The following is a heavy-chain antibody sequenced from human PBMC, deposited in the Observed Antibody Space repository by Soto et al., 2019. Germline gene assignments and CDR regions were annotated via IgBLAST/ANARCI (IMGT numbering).Heavy chain of an antibody. D-gene: IGHD4-4*01. CDR3: TKDAYRRGMNNWFDP. CDR1: GFDFRDYT. Sequence: ELHMVESGGSVVQPGGSLTISCQASGFDFRDYTLHWVRHSPGKGLEWISLISWDGSTDHGGSVQGRFTTSRDDDKNSLYLHMSRLRPEDAGFYYCTKDAYRRGMNNWFDPWGRGILVSVSS. J-gene: IGHJ5*02. CDR2: ISWDGST. V-gene: IGHV3-43*01.